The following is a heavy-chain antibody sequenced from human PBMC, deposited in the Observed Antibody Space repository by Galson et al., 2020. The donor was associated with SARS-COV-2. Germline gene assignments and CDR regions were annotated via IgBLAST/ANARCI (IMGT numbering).Heavy chain of an antibody. Sequence: SETLSLTCLVSGASIGNNDYYWGWVRQPPGKGLEWIATISYSGSTYYSPSLKSRLTISVDTSKNQFSLELSSVTAADTAVYYCGSAKRGYIDYWGQGTLVTVSS. D-gene: IGHD3-3*01. CDR3: GSAKRGYIDY. CDR2: ISYSGST. V-gene: IGHV4-39*01. J-gene: IGHJ4*02. CDR1: GASIGNNDYY.